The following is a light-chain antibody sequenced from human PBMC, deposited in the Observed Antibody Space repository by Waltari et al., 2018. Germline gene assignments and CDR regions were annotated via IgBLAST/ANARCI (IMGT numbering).Light chain of an antibody. V-gene: IGKV1-39*01. CDR3: QQTNSIPLT. CDR2: GAS. Sequence: DIQMTQSPSALSASVGDRVTITCRASQNIHKFLNWYQQKPGKAPKLLIYGASKLQNGVPSRFSGSGYGTDFTLIISSLQPEDFASYYCQQTNSIPLTFGGGTKVDIK. CDR1: QNIHKF. J-gene: IGKJ4*01.